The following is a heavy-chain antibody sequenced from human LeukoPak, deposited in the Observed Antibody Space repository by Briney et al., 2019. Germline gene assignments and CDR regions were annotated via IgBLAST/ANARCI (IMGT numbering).Heavy chain of an antibody. V-gene: IGHV3-30*02. CDR2: IRNDGRSK. CDR1: GFTFSNYD. Sequence: GGSLRLSCVASGFTFSNYDMHWVRQAPGKGLEWVAFIRNDGRSKYYADSVKGRFTNSTDNSKNTLYLEMNSLRAEDTAIYYCAKDLVSAGTQDWFDPWGQGTLVTVSS. J-gene: IGHJ5*02. D-gene: IGHD6-13*01. CDR3: AKDLVSAGTQDWFDP.